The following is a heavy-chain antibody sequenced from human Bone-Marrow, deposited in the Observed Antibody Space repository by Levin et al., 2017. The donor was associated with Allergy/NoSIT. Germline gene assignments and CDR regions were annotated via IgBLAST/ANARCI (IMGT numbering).Heavy chain of an antibody. CDR2: ISSSSSYI. J-gene: IGHJ4*02. CDR3: AREKPPGNIAVAVEYYFDY. Sequence: GGSLRLSCAASGFTFSSYSMNWVRQAPGKGLEWVSSISSSSSYIYYADSVKGRFTISRDNAKNSLYLQMNSLRAEDTAVYYCAREKPPGNIAVAVEYYFDYWGQGTLVTVSS. V-gene: IGHV3-21*01. D-gene: IGHD6-19*01. CDR1: GFTFSSYS.